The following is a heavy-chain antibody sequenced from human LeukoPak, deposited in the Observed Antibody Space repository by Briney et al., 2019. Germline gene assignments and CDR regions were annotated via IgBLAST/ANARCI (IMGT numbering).Heavy chain of an antibody. CDR1: GFTFSSYG. Sequence: GGSLRLSCAASGFTFSSYGIHWVRQAPGKGMEYVSAISSDGGSTHYANSVKGRFTISRDNSKNTLYLQMGSLRDEDMAVYYCARVFYDSGGYYYDHWGQGTLVTVSS. D-gene: IGHD3-22*01. J-gene: IGHJ4*02. V-gene: IGHV3-64*01. CDR2: ISSDGGST. CDR3: ARVFYDSGGYYYDH.